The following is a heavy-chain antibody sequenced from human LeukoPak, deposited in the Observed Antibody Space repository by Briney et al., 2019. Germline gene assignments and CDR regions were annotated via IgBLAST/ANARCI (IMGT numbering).Heavy chain of an antibody. CDR2: IYHSGST. J-gene: IGHJ4*02. Sequence: SETLSLTCAVSGYSISSGYYWGWIRQPPGKGLEWIGSIYHSGSTYYNPSLKSRVTISVDTSKNQFSLKLSSVTAADTAVYYCARGPTYYYGSGSYYLDYWGQGTLVTVPS. D-gene: IGHD3-10*01. V-gene: IGHV4-38-2*01. CDR1: GYSISSGYY. CDR3: ARGPTYYYGSGSYYLDY.